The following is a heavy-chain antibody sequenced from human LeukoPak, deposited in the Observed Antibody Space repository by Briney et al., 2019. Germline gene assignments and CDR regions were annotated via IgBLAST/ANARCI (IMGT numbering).Heavy chain of an antibody. CDR3: ARGGITMVRGVPEFDAFEI. J-gene: IGHJ3*02. V-gene: IGHV1-69*13. Sequence: ASVKVSCKASGGTFSSYAISWVRQAPGQGLEWMGGIIPIFGTANYAQKFQGRVTITADESTSTAYMELSSLRSEDTAVYYCARGGITMVRGVPEFDAFEIWGQGTMVTVSS. CDR1: GGTFSSYA. D-gene: IGHD3-10*01. CDR2: IIPIFGTA.